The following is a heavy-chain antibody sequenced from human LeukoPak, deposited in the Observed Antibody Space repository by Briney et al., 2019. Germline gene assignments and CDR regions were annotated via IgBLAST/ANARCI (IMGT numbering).Heavy chain of an antibody. CDR3: ARDGNSGYDYASK. CDR2: INWNGGST. CDR1: GFTFSIHG. D-gene: IGHD5-12*01. V-gene: IGHV3-20*04. Sequence: GGSLRLSCVGSGFTFSIHGMNWVRQAPGKGLEWVSGINWNGGSTGYADSVKGRFTISRDNAKNSLYLQMNSLRAEDTALYYCARDGNSGYDYASKWGQGTLVTVSS. J-gene: IGHJ4*02.